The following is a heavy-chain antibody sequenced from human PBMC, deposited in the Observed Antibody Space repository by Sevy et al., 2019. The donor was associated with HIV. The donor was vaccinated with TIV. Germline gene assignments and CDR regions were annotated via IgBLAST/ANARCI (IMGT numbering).Heavy chain of an antibody. D-gene: IGHD2-15*01. CDR1: GGSISSTNYY. V-gene: IGHV4-39*01. J-gene: IGHJ5*02. CDR3: ARHRAPYCSGGTCFSGNWFDA. Sequence: SETLSLTCTVSGGSISSTNYYWGWIRQPPGKGLEWIGSIYYSGDTYYNPSLKSRLTISVDTSKNQFSLKLSPVTAADTAVYYCARHRAPYCSGGTCFSGNWFDAWGQGTLVTVSS. CDR2: IYYSGDT.